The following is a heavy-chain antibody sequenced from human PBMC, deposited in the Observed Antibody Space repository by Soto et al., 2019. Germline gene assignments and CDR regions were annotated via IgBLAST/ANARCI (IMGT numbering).Heavy chain of an antibody. D-gene: IGHD6-13*01. J-gene: IGHJ2*01. Sequence: QLQLQESGPGLVKPSETLSLTCTVSGGSISSSSYYWGWIRQPPGKGLEWIGSIYYSGSTYYNPSLKSRVTISVDTSKNQFSLKLSSVTAADTAVYYCARQHSSSWYPYYWYFDLWGRGTLVTVSS. V-gene: IGHV4-39*01. CDR3: ARQHSSSWYPYYWYFDL. CDR2: IYYSGST. CDR1: GGSISSSSYY.